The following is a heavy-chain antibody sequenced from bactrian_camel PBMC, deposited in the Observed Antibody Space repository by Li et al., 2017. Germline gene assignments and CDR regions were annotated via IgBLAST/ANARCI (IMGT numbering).Heavy chain of an antibody. J-gene: IGHJ4*01. V-gene: IGHV3S53*01. CDR3: AADSRWWLGLQTKSYTH. CDR1: GNTYTKYS. Sequence: VQLVESGGGSVQPGGSLRLSCVVSGNTYTKYSMAWFRQAPGNEREGVASVDTYGLTHYIDSVKGRFTISLDNAKNTLFLQMNSLLPEDTAMYYCAADSRWWLGLQTKSYTHWGQGTQVTVS. CDR2: VDTYGLT. D-gene: IGHD7*01.